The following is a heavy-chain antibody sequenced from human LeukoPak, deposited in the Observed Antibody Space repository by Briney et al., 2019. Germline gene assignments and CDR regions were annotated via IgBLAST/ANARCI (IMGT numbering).Heavy chain of an antibody. V-gene: IGHV4-59*13. D-gene: IGHD1-14*01. Sequence: SETLSLTCTASGGSISSYYWSWIRQPPGKGLEWIGYIYYSGSTNYNPSLRSRVTISVDTSKNQFSLKLSSVTAADTAVYYCAKPRRSRDAFDIWVQGTMVTVSS. CDR2: IYYSGST. CDR3: AKPRRSRDAFDI. CDR1: GGSISSYY. J-gene: IGHJ3*02.